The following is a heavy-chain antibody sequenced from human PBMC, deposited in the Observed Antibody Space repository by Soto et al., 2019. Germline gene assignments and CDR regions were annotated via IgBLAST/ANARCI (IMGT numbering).Heavy chain of an antibody. CDR2: ITISSNTL. D-gene: IGHD2-2*01. Sequence: GGSLRLSWAASGFTFSTYTMNWVRQAPGKGPEWVSYITISSNTLYYADSVRGRFTISRDNAKNSLYLQMNGLRDEDTAAYYCARTECTSCYSDYWGQGTLVTVSS. CDR3: ARTECTSCYSDY. CDR1: GFTFSTYT. J-gene: IGHJ4*02. V-gene: IGHV3-48*02.